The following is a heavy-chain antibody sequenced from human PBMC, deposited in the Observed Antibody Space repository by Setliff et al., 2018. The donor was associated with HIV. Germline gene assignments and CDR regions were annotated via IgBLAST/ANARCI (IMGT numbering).Heavy chain of an antibody. CDR2: ISSSSSYT. CDR3: ASVLRYYGSGSYPFGY. D-gene: IGHD3-10*01. CDR1: GFTFSDYY. Sequence: KTGGSLRLSCAASGFTFSDYYMSWIRQAPGKGLKWVSYISSSSSYTNYADSVKGRFTISRDNAKNSLYLQMNSLRAEDTAVYYCASVLRYYGSGSYPFGYWGQGTLVTVSS. V-gene: IGHV3-11*06. J-gene: IGHJ4*02.